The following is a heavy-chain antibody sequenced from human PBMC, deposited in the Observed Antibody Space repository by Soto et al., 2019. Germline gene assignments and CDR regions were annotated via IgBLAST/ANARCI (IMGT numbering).Heavy chain of an antibody. D-gene: IGHD1-26*01. CDR3: ARTQYSGSYYSPGMDV. J-gene: IGHJ6*02. Sequence: PSETLSLTCTVSGGSISSYYWSWIRQPAGKGLEWIGRIYTSGSTNYNPSLKSRVTMSVDTSKNQFSLKLSSVTAADTAAYYCARTQYSGSYYSPGMDVWGQGTTVTVSS. V-gene: IGHV4-4*07. CDR1: GGSISSYY. CDR2: IYTSGST.